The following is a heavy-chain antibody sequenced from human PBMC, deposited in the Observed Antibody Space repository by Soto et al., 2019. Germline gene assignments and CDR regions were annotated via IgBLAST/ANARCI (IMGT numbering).Heavy chain of an antibody. D-gene: IGHD3-22*01. Sequence: GSLRLSCAASVFTFSSYVMSWVRQAPGKGLEWVSAISGSGGNTYYADSVKGRFTISRDNSKNTLFLQMNSLRAEDTALYFCAKEMGDYYDSSGSWFDPWGQGTLVTSPQ. J-gene: IGHJ5*02. CDR3: AKEMGDYYDSSGSWFDP. CDR1: VFTFSSYV. V-gene: IGHV3-23*01. CDR2: ISGSGGNT.